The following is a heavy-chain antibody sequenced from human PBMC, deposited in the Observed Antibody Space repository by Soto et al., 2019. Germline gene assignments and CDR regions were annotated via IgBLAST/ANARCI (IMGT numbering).Heavy chain of an antibody. Sequence: SETLSLTCTVSSGSITADYWSWIRQAPGKGLEWIGYMYYSGRTKYNPSLKSRVLISVDTYKNQFSLRLRSATAADTAMYYCGRRGYSSGWYNHYFDYWGQGTLVTVSS. CDR3: GRRGYSSGWYNHYFDY. V-gene: IGHV4-59*01. CDR1: SGSITADY. CDR2: MYYSGRT. D-gene: IGHD6-19*01. J-gene: IGHJ4*02.